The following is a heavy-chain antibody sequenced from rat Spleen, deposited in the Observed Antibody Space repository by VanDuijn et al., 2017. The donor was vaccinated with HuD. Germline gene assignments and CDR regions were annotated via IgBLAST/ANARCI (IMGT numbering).Heavy chain of an antibody. Sequence: EVQLVESDGGLVQPGGSLKLSCAASGFTFSDYYMAWVRQAPTKGLEWVATINYDGSRTDYRDSVKGRFTISRDNAKSTLYLQMDSLRSEDTATYYCARLKYRARVMDAWGQGASVTVSS. J-gene: IGHJ4*01. V-gene: IGHV5-29*01. CDR3: ARLKYRARVMDA. D-gene: IGHD3-7*01. CDR2: INYDGSRT. CDR1: GFTFSDYY.